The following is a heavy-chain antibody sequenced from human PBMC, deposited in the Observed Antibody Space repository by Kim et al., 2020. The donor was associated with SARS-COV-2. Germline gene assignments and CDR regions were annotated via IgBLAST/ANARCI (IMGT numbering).Heavy chain of an antibody. CDR3: ARMEGSGRTY. CDR2: SK. D-gene: IGHD3-10*01. V-gene: IGHV3-53*04. Sequence: SKDYADSVKGRLTITRHKTKSTLYLQMNSLRAEDTAVYYCARMEGSGRTYWGQGTLVTVSS. J-gene: IGHJ4*02.